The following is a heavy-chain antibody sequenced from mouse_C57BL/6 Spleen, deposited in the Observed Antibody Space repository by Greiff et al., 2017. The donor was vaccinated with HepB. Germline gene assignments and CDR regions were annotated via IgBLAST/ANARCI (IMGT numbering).Heavy chain of an antibody. CDR1: GYSFTGYY. CDR3: ARNYGSGYFDY. D-gene: IGHD1-1*01. CDR2: INPSTGGT. Sequence: EVKLMESGPELVKPGASVEISCKASGYSFTGYYMNWVKQSPEKSLEWIGEINPSTGGTTYNQKFKAKATLTVDKSSSTAYMQLKSLTSEDSAVYYCARNYGSGYFDYWGQGTTLTVSS. V-gene: IGHV1-42*01. J-gene: IGHJ2*01.